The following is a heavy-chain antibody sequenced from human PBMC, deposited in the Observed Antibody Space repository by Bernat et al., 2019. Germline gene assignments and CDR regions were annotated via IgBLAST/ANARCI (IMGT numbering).Heavy chain of an antibody. V-gene: IGHV3-11*05. CDR3: SRGRYHLL. J-gene: IGHJ4*02. CDR1: GFTFTDFY. Sequence: QVQLVESGGGLVKPGGSLRLSCAASGFTFTDFYMNWIRQTPGRGLEWVSYISSTSSYTNYADSVKGRFTISRDNAKNSLYLQMNSLRADDTGVYYWSRGRYHLLWGQGTLVTVSS. D-gene: IGHD2-2*01. CDR2: ISSTSSYT.